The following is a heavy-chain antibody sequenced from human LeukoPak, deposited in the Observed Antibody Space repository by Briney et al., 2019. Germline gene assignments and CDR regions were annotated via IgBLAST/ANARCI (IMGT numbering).Heavy chain of an antibody. CDR1: GFTFSSYS. CDR3: ARDSSSWFFDY. CDR2: VSSSSSYI. J-gene: IGHJ4*02. D-gene: IGHD6-13*01. Sequence: GPLRLSCAASGFTFSSYSMNWVRQAPGKGLEWVSSVSSSSSYIYYADSVKGRFTISRDNAKNSLYLQMNSLRAEDTAVYYCARDSSSWFFDYWGQGTLVTVSS. V-gene: IGHV3-21*01.